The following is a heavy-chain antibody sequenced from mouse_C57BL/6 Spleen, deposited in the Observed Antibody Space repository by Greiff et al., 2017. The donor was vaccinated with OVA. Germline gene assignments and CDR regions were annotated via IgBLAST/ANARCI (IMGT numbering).Heavy chain of an antibody. V-gene: IGHV1-26*01. CDR2: INPNNGGT. CDR3: ARDLAWFAY. Sequence: EVQLQQSGPELVKPGASVTISCTASGYTFTDYYMNWVKQSHGKSLEWIGDINPNNGGTSYNQKFKGKATLTVDKSSSTAYMELRSLTSEDSAVYYCARDLAWFAYWGQGTLVTVSA. J-gene: IGHJ3*01. CDR1: GYTFTDYY.